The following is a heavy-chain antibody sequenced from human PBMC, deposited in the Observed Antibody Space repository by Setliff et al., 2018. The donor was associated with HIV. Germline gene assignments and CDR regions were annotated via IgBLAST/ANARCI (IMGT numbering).Heavy chain of an antibody. CDR2: IYYGGST. J-gene: IGHJ6*03. CDR1: GGSISSYY. D-gene: IGHD6-13*01. V-gene: IGHV4-59*04. Sequence: PSETLSLTCTVSGGSISSYYWSWIRQPPGKGLEWIGYIYYGGSTSYNPSLSSRLTISVDTSKNQVSLRLSSVTAADTGVYYCARHKDPPGSRWIFYYYYMDLWGGGTTVTVSS. CDR3: ARHKDPPGSRWIFYYYYMDL.